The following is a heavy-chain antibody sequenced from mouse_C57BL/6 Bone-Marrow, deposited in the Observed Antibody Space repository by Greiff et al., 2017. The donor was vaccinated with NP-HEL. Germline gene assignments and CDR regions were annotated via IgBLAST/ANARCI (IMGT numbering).Heavy chain of an antibody. D-gene: IGHD2-10*02. CDR2: IDPEDGET. V-gene: IGHV14-2*01. CDR1: GFNITDYY. Sequence: VQLQQSGAELVKPGASVKLSCTASGFNITDYYMHWVKQRTEQGLEWIGRIDPEDGETKYAPKFQGKATITADTSSNTAYLQLISLTSADTAVFYYACASMVGSSFDFGGQGNTLTVTA. CDR3: ACASMVGSSFDF. J-gene: IGHJ2*01.